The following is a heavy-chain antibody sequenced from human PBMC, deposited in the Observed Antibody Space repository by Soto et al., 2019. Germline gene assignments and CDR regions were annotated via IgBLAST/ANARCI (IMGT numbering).Heavy chain of an antibody. CDR2: IWYDGSNK. Sequence: GGSLRLSCAASGFTFSSYGMHWVRQAPGKGLEWVAVIWYDGSNKYYADSVKGRFTISRDNSKNTLYLQMNSLRAEDTAVYYCARFNVIAAAGPFDYWGQGTLVTVSS. CDR3: ARFNVIAAAGPFDY. CDR1: GFTFSSYG. V-gene: IGHV3-33*01. J-gene: IGHJ4*02. D-gene: IGHD6-13*01.